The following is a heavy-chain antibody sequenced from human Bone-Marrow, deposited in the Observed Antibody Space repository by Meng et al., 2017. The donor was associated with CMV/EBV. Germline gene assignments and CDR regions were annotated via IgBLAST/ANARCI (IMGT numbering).Heavy chain of an antibody. V-gene: IGHV4-39*06. J-gene: IGHJ6*02. D-gene: IGHD3-10*01. CDR1: GGSISSSSYY. CDR3: ARVPGQEYYYYYGMDV. CDR2: IYYSGST. Sequence: SETLSLTCTVSGGSISSSSYYWGWIRQPPGKGLEWIGSIYYSGSTNYNPSLKSRVTISVDTSKNQFALKLSSVTAADTAVYYCARVPGQEYYYYYGMDVWGQGTTVTVSS.